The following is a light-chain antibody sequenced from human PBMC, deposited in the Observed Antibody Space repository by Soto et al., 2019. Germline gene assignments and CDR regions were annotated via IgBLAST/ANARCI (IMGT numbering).Light chain of an antibody. J-gene: IGKJ4*01. Sequence: EIVMTQSPATLSVSPGERATHSCRASQSVSNNLAWYQQKPGQAPRLLIYGASTRATGIQARFSGSGSGTEFTLTISSLQSEDFAVYYCQQYNTWSPLTFGGGTQVETK. CDR2: GAS. CDR3: QQYNTWSPLT. V-gene: IGKV3-15*01. CDR1: QSVSNN.